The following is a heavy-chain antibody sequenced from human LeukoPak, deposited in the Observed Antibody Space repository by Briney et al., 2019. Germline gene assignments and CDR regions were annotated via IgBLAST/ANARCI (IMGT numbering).Heavy chain of an antibody. Sequence: GASVKVSCKASGYTFTGYYMHWVRQAPGQGLEWMGRINPNSGGTNYAQKFQGRVTMTRDTSISTAYMELSRLRSDDTAVYYCARDYPYSSGWCGVYWGQGTLVTVSS. CDR1: GYTFTGYY. J-gene: IGHJ4*02. V-gene: IGHV1-2*06. CDR3: ARDYPYSSGWCGVY. CDR2: INPNSGGT. D-gene: IGHD6-19*01.